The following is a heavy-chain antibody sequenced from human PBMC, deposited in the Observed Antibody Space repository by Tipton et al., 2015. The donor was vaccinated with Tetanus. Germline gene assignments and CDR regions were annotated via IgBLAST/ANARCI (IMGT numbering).Heavy chain of an antibody. J-gene: IGHJ3*01. CDR1: GISVSTSDYY. Sequence: TLSLTCTVSGISVSTSDYYWSWVRQPPGKELEWIGYIYYLGNTAYNPSLQSRVSMSVDTSKKQFSLRLNSVAAADTAIYYCARTAIVGVITYRAFDLWGLGTMVTVSS. V-gene: IGHV4-61*08. CDR2: IYYLGNT. D-gene: IGHD3-3*01. CDR3: ARTAIVGVITYRAFDL.